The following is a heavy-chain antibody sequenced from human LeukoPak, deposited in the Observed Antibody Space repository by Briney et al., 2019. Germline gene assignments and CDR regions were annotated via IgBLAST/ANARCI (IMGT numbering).Heavy chain of an antibody. CDR1: GFTFRAYA. Sequence: GGSLRLSCAASGFTFRAYAMTWVRQAPGKGLEWVSAISNSGGSTYYADSVRGRFTISRDNSKNTLYLQMNSLRAEDTAVYYCAKDYCSSTSCIQRGDAFDIWGQGTMVTVSS. CDR3: AKDYCSSTSCIQRGDAFDI. D-gene: IGHD2-2*01. V-gene: IGHV3-23*01. J-gene: IGHJ3*02. CDR2: ISNSGGST.